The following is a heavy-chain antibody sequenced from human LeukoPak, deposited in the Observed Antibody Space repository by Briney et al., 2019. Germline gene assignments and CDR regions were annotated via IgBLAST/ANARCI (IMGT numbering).Heavy chain of an antibody. CDR3: ARDPLDYYYDSSGDAPQG. D-gene: IGHD3-22*01. CDR1: GGSFSGYY. V-gene: IGHV4-34*01. CDR2: INHSGST. Sequence: SETLSLTCAVYGGSFSGYYWSWIRQPPGKGLEWIGEINHSGSTNYNPSLKSRVTISVDTSKNQFSLKPSSVTAADTAVYYCARDPLDYYYDSSGDAPQGWGQGTLVTVSS. J-gene: IGHJ4*02.